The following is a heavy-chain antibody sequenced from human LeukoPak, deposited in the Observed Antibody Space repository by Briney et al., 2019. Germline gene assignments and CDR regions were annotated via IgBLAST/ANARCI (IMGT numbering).Heavy chain of an antibody. V-gene: IGHV3-53*04. D-gene: IGHD3-3*01. CDR3: ARWRPIDAFDI. J-gene: IGHJ3*02. Sequence: GGSLRLSCAASGFTVSRNYMNWVRQAPGKGLEWVSLLSSTGNTSYADSVKGRFTISRHNSENTLYLQVNSLRPEDTAMYYCARWRPIDAFDIWGQGTMVIVSS. CDR2: LSSTGNT. CDR1: GFTVSRNY.